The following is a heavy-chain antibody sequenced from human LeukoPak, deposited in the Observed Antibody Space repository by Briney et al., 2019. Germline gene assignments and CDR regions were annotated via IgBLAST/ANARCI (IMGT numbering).Heavy chain of an antibody. J-gene: IGHJ5*02. Sequence: PSETLSLTCTVSGDSIIRYYWTWIRQPPGKGLEWIGYIYDNGNTNYNPSLKSRVTMSVDMSKNQFSLKLSSVTAADTAMYYCARDVIGARFDPWGQGTLVTVSS. CDR1: GDSIIRYY. D-gene: IGHD6-6*01. V-gene: IGHV4-59*01. CDR3: ARDVIGARFDP. CDR2: IYDNGNT.